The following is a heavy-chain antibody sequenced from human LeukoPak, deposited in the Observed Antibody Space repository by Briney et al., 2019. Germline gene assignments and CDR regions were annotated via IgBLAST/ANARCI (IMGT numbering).Heavy chain of an antibody. J-gene: IGHJ4*02. CDR3: AASITMFDY. CDR1: GFTFSRYW. CDR2: IKEDGSVK. Sequence: GGSLRLSCAASGFTFSRYWMSWVRQAPGKGLEWVANIKEDGSVKYYVESVKGRFTISRDNAKNSPYLQMNSLRAEDTAVYYCAASITMFDYWGQGTLVTVSS. V-gene: IGHV3-7*02. D-gene: IGHD3-10*01.